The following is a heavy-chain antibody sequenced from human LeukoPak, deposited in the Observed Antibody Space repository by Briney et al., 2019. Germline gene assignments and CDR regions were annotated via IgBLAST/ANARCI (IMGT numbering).Heavy chain of an antibody. J-gene: IGHJ4*02. V-gene: IGHV3-30-3*01. D-gene: IGHD6-19*01. Sequence: PGRSLRLSCAASGFTFSSYAMHWVRQAPGKGLEWVAVISYDGSNKYYADSVKGRFTISRDNSKNTLYLQMNSLRAEDTAVYYCAREEDSSGWCDYWGQGTLVTVSS. CDR2: ISYDGSNK. CDR1: GFTFSSYA. CDR3: AREEDSSGWCDY.